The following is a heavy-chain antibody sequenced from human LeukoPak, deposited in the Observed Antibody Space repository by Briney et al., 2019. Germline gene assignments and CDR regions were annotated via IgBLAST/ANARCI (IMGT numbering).Heavy chain of an antibody. CDR3: ATSSRTYSSTDY. Sequence: SVKVSCKASGGTFSSYAIGWVRQAPGQGLEWMGWIIPILGSANYAQSFQGRVTMTADESTSTAYMELSSLRSEDTAVYYCATSSRTYSSTDYWGQGTLVTVSS. CDR2: IIPILGSA. D-gene: IGHD6-13*01. V-gene: IGHV1-69*11. J-gene: IGHJ4*02. CDR1: GGTFSSYA.